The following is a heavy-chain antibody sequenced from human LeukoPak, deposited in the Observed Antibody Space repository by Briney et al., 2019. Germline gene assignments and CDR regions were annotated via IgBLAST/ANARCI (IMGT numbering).Heavy chain of an antibody. J-gene: IGHJ4*02. CDR1: GFTFSSYE. CDR2: IKSKTDGGTT. CDR3: TTRRQLWFYLDY. Sequence: AGGSLRLSCTASGFTFSSYEMNWVRQAPGKGLEWVGRIKSKTDGGTTDYAAPVKGRFTISRDDSKNTLYLQMNSLKTEDTAVYYCTTRRQLWFYLDYWGQGTLVTVSS. V-gene: IGHV3-15*01. D-gene: IGHD5-18*01.